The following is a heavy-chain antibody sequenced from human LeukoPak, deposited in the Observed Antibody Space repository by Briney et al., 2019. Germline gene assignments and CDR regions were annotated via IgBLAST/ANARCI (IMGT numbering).Heavy chain of an antibody. J-gene: IGHJ4*02. CDR1: GFSISNDW. Sequence: GGSLRLSCAASGFSISNDWMSWVRQAPGKGLEWVARVNSRRCGESTDYAAPVISKFTISCDDSKYTQNHQMNSLKTEDTAVYYCPRIQVWSSGRYYRDFWGQGTLVTVSS. V-gene: IGHV3-15*01. CDR3: PRIQVWSSGRYYRDF. D-gene: IGHD3-10*01. CDR2: VNSRRCGEST.